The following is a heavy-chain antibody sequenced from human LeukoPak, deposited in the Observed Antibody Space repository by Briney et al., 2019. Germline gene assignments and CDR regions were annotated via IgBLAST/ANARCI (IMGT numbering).Heavy chain of an antibody. Sequence: GESLKISCKGSGYTFSNYWIGWVRQMPGQGLEWMGNIYAADSDTRYSPSFQGQVTLSVDKSVSTAYLQWSSLRASDTAIYYCAHIRIARWGMDVWGQGTTVTVSS. CDR2: IYAADSDT. CDR3: AHIRIARWGMDV. J-gene: IGHJ6*02. CDR1: GYTFSNYW. D-gene: IGHD2-15*01. V-gene: IGHV5-51*01.